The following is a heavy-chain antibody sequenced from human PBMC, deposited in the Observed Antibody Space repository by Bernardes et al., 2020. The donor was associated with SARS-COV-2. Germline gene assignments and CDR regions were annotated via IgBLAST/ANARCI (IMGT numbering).Heavy chain of an antibody. CDR1: GLTCCDTA. CDR2: IKSRAKSYAT. Sequence: CTAYGLTCCDTASHRDRGASGKGLERVGRIKSRAKSYATAYAASVKGRFTLSRDDSKNSASLQMISLRTEDTAVYYSTRIICTSTSCAYYGTDVWGQGTTVTVS. D-gene: IGHD2-2*01. V-gene: IGHV3-73*01. CDR3: TRIICTSTSCAYYGTDV. J-gene: IGHJ6*02.